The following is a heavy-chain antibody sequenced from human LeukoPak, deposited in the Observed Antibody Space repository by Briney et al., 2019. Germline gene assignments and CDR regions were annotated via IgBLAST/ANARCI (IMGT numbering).Heavy chain of an antibody. Sequence: VSVTVSCKASGYTFTSYDINWVRQATGQGLEWMGWMNPNTGNTGYAQKFQGRVTMTRNTSIRTAYMELSSLRSEDTAVYYCARKFLGSRGYYFDYWGQGTLVTVSS. CDR2: MNPNTGNT. J-gene: IGHJ4*02. CDR3: ARKFLGSRGYYFDY. CDR1: GYTFTSYD. V-gene: IGHV1-8*01. D-gene: IGHD3-10*01.